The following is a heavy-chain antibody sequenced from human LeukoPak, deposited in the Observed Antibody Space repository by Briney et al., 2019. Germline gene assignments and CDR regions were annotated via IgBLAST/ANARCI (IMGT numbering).Heavy chain of an antibody. J-gene: IGHJ4*02. D-gene: IGHD1-20*01. V-gene: IGHV3-21*01. CDR2: ISSSSYI. CDR1: GFTFSSYG. Sequence: GGSLRLSCAASGFTFSSYGMNWVRQAPGKGLEWVSSISSSSYIYYADSVKGRFTISRDNAKNSLYLQMNSLRAEDTAVYYCARSYNWNDGFDYWGQGTLVTVSS. CDR3: ARSYNWNDGFDY.